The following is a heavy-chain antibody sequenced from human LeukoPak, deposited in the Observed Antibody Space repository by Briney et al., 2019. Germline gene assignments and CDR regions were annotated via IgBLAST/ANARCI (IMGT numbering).Heavy chain of an antibody. CDR1: GVTFNSCT. CDR3: ARGDY. CDR2: IIPIFGTT. J-gene: IGHJ4*02. V-gene: IGHV1-69*13. Sequence: GASVKVSCKASGVTFNSCTISWVRQAPGQGLEWMGRIIPIFGTTSYAQKFQGRVTITADESTSTAYMELSSLRSEDTAVYYCARGDYWGQGTLVTVSS.